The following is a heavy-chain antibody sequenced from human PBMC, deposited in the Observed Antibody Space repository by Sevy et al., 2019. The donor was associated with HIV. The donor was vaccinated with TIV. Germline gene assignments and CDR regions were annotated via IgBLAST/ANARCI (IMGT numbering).Heavy chain of an antibody. J-gene: IGHJ4*02. Sequence: ASVKVSCKASGYTFTSYDINWVRQATGQGLEWMGWMNPNSGNTGYAQTFQGRVTMTRNTSISTAYMELSSLRSEDTAVYYCARGPDTYDFWSGYYPDYWGQGTLVTVSS. V-gene: IGHV1-8*01. CDR3: ARGPDTYDFWSGYYPDY. D-gene: IGHD3-3*01. CDR1: GYTFTSYD. CDR2: MNPNSGNT.